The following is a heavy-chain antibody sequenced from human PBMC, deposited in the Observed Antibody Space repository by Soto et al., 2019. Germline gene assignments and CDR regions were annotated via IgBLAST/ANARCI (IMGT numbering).Heavy chain of an antibody. D-gene: IGHD3-10*01. CDR3: ARAARSGYYYYYYYMDV. Sequence: GGSLRLSCAASGFTFSSYWMHWVRQAPGKGLVWVSRINSDGSSTSYADSVKGRFTISRDSAKNTLYLQMNSLRAEDTAVYYCARAARSGYYYYYYYMDVWGKGTTVTVSS. CDR1: GFTFSSYW. J-gene: IGHJ6*03. CDR2: INSDGSST. V-gene: IGHV3-74*01.